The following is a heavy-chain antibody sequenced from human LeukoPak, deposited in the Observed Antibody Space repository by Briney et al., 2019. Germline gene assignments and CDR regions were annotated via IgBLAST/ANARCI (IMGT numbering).Heavy chain of an antibody. CDR2: TYYRSKLYT. CDR3: ARQLGAFDI. J-gene: IGHJ3*02. Sequence: SQTLSLTCAISGDSVSSNNPAWNWIRQSPSRGLEWLGRTYYRSKLYTDYAVSVKGRITINPDTSKNQFSLQLNSVTPEDTAMYYCARQLGAFDIWGQGTMVTVSS. D-gene: IGHD1-1*01. CDR1: GDSVSSNNPA. V-gene: IGHV6-1*01.